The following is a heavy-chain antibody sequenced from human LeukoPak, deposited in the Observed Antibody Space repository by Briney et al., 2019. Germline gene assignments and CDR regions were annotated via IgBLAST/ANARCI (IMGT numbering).Heavy chain of an antibody. D-gene: IGHD2-15*01. Sequence: GGSLRLSCAASGFTFSSYWMSWVRQAPGKGLEWVANIKQDGSEKHYVDSVKGRFTISRDNAKNSLYLQMNSLRAEDTAVYYCARDPLRVVVVAATHWFDPWGQGTLVTVSS. V-gene: IGHV3-7*01. J-gene: IGHJ5*02. CDR1: GFTFSSYW. CDR3: ARDPLRVVVVAATHWFDP. CDR2: IKQDGSEK.